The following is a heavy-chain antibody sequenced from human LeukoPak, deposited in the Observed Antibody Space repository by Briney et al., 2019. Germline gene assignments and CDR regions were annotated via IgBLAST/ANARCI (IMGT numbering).Heavy chain of an antibody. CDR3: ARDPTGFGGIDS. V-gene: IGHV4-31*03. Sequence: SETLSLTCTVSGGSISSGGNYWSWIRQHPGKGLEWTGYIYYSGSTYYNPSLKSRVTISVDTSKNQLSLKLTSVTAADTAVYYCARDPTGFGGIDSWGQGTLVTVSS. J-gene: IGHJ4*02. CDR2: IYYSGST. D-gene: IGHD3-10*01. CDR1: GGSISSGGNY.